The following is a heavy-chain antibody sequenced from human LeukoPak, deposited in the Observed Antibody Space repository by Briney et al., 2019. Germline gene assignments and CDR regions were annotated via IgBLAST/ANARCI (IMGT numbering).Heavy chain of an antibody. CDR2: ISGSGGST. CDR3: ANSYYDFWSGYYYYFDY. Sequence: GGSLRLSCAASGFTFSSYAMSWVRQAPGKGLEWVSAISGSGGSTYYADSAKGRFTISRDNSKNTLYLQMNSLRAEDTAVYCCANSYYDFWSGYYYYFDYWGQGTLVTVSS. CDR1: GFTFSSYA. D-gene: IGHD3-3*01. V-gene: IGHV3-23*01. J-gene: IGHJ4*02.